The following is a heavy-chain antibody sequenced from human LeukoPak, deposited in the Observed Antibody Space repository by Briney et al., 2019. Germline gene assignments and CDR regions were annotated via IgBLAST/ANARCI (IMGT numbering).Heavy chain of an antibody. J-gene: IGHJ4*02. CDR3: ARVRVGEDLDY. CDR2: INPNSGGA. V-gene: IGHV1-2*02. Sequence: ASVKVTCKASGYTFTGYYMHWVRQAPGQGLEWMGCINPNSGGANYAQKFQGRVTMTRDASISAASMELSRLTSDDTAVYYCARVRVGEDLDYWGQGTLVTVSS. D-gene: IGHD3-16*01. CDR1: GYTFTGYY.